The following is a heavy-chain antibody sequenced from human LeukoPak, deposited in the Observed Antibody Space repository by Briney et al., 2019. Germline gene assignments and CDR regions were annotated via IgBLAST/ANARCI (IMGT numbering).Heavy chain of an antibody. Sequence: GGSLRLSCAASGFTFSNAWMSWVRQAPGKGLVWVSRINSDGSSTSYADSVKGRFTISRDNAKNTLYLQMNSLKAEDTAVYYCARDLPYYDFWSGYYRHHYFDYWGQGTLVTVSS. D-gene: IGHD3-3*01. CDR1: GFTFSNAW. J-gene: IGHJ4*02. CDR2: INSDGSST. CDR3: ARDLPYYDFWSGYYRHHYFDY. V-gene: IGHV3-74*01.